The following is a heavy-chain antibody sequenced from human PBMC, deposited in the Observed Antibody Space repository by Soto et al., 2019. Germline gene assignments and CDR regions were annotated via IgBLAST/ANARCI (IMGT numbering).Heavy chain of an antibody. V-gene: IGHV1-69*06. Sequence: QVHLVQSGAEVKSPGSAVKVSCKVSGAGDTFSNYGLNWMRQAPGPGLEWMGGTIPAFGTANYAQKFQGRVTITADTSTTTAYMELSSLRSDDTAVYYCWRHDKTALPPLDSWGQGTLVSVSS. CDR3: WRHDKTALPPLDS. D-gene: IGHD1-1*01. CDR2: TIPAFGTA. J-gene: IGHJ4*02. CDR1: GAGDTFSNYG.